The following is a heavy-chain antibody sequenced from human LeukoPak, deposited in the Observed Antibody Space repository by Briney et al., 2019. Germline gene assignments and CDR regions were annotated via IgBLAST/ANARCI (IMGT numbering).Heavy chain of an antibody. D-gene: IGHD3-22*01. J-gene: IGHJ4*02. CDR1: GFTFSSYA. V-gene: IGHV3-30-3*02. CDR3: AKSTTRYDSSGYFDY. CDR2: ISYDGSNK. Sequence: GRSLRLSCAASGFTFSSYAMHWGRQAPGKGLEWVAVISYDGSNKYYADSVKGRFTISRDNSKNTLYLQMNSLRAEDTAVYYCAKSTTRYDSSGYFDYWGQGTLVTVSS.